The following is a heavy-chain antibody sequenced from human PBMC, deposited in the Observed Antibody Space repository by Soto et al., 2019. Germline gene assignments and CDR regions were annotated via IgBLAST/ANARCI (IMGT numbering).Heavy chain of an antibody. Sequence: ASVKVSCKASGYTFTGYYMHWVRQAPGQGLEWMGWINPNSGGTNYAQKFQGRVTMTRDTSISTAYMELSRLRSDDTAVYYCASSYRSGGAYCGGDCYSNQHWGQGTLVTVSS. J-gene: IGHJ1*01. CDR2: INPNSGGT. CDR1: GYTFTGYY. D-gene: IGHD2-21*02. V-gene: IGHV1-2*02. CDR3: ASSYRSGGAYCGGDCYSNQH.